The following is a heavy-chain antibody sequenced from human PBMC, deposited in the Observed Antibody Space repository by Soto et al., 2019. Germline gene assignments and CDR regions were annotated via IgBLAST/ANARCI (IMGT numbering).Heavy chain of an antibody. CDR1: GGTFSSYA. D-gene: IGHD3-3*01. J-gene: IGHJ3*02. CDR2: IIPIFGTA. V-gene: IGHV1-69*13. Sequence: ASVKVSCKASGGTFSSYAMSWVRQAPGQGLEWMGGIIPIFGTANYAQKFQGRVTVTADESTSTAYMELNSLRAEDTAVYYCARDVGAFGVVIRGGDAFDIWGQGTMVTASS. CDR3: ARDVGAFGVVIRGGDAFDI.